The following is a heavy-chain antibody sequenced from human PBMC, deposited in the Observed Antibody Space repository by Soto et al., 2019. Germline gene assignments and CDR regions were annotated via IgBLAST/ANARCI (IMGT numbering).Heavy chain of an antibody. CDR1: GFTCRSHG. CDR3: ARAGRTESYYDYIWGSYGYAFDI. Sequence: GGSLRLSCAAAGFTCRSHGMSWVRQAQGKGLEWVSAINGNGSGTYYVDSVKGRFTISRDNAKNSLYLQMNSLRAEDTAVYYCARAGRTESYYDYIWGSYGYAFDIWGQGTMVTVSS. CDR2: INGNGSGT. D-gene: IGHD3-16*01. V-gene: IGHV3-7*01. J-gene: IGHJ3*02.